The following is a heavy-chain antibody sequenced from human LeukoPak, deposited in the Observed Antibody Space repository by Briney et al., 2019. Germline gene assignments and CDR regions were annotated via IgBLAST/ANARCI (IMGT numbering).Heavy chain of an antibody. V-gene: IGHV4-34*01. CDR2: INHSGST. J-gene: IGHJ4*02. CDR3: ARDSSWYYY. D-gene: IGHD6-13*01. CDR1: GGSFSGYY. Sequence: KPSETLSLTCAVYGGSFSGYYWSWIRQPPGKGLEWIGEINHSGSTNYNPSLKSRVTISVDTSKNQFSLKLSSVTAADTAVYYCARDSSWYYYWGQGTLVTVSS.